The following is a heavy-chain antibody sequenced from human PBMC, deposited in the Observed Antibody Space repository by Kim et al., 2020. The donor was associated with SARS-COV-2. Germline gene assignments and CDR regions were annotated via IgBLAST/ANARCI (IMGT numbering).Heavy chain of an antibody. CDR3: ARGRPYYYDSSGSFDY. V-gene: IGHV1-69*01. Sequence: KFQGRVTITADESTSTAYMELSSLRSEDTAVYYCARGRPYYYDSSGSFDYWGQGTLVTVSS. J-gene: IGHJ4*02. D-gene: IGHD3-22*01.